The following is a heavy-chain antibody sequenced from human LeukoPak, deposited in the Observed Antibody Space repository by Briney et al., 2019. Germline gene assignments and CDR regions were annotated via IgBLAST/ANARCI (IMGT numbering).Heavy chain of an antibody. CDR3: ASGPRDYDILAGYYQTLDY. V-gene: IGHV1-69*05. CDR2: IIPIFGTA. CDR1: GGTFSSYY. D-gene: IGHD3-9*01. J-gene: IGHJ4*02. Sequence: SVKVSCKASGGTFSSYYSSWERQAPGQGLEWMVRIIPIFGTAITAQKFQARVTIATDESTSTAYMELSSLRSEDTAVYYCASGPRDYDILAGYYQTLDYWGQGTLVTVSS.